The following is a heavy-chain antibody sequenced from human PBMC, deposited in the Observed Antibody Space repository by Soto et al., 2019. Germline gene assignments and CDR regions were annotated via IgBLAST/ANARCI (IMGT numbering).Heavy chain of an antibody. CDR1: GYTFTSYG. Sequence: HVQLVQSGAAVKKPGASVKVSCKASGYTFTSYGISWVRQAPGQGLEWMGWISTYNGNTNYAQKLQGRVTMTSDTSTSTAYMEVRSLRSDDTAVYYCARDPPRRYSYGQGIDYWGQVTLVTVSS. CDR2: ISTYNGNT. CDR3: ARDPPRRYSYGQGIDY. D-gene: IGHD5-18*01. V-gene: IGHV1-18*04. J-gene: IGHJ4*02.